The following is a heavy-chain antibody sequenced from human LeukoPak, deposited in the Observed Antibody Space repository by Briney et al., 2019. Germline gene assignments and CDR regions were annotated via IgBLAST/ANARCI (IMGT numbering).Heavy chain of an antibody. CDR2: ISSSGSTI. V-gene: IGHV3-11*01. CDR1: GFTLSDYY. D-gene: IGHD5-18*01. J-gene: IGHJ5*02. CDR3: ARGSSYSYPPGVDP. Sequence: PGGSLRLSCAASGFTLSDYYMSWIRQAPGKGLEWVSYISSSGSTIYYADSVKGRFTISRDNAKNSLYLQMNSLRAEDTAVYYCARGSSYSYPPGVDPWGQGTLVTVSS.